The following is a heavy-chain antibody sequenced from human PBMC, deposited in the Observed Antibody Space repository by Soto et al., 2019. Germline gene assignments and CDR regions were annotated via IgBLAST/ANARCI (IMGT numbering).Heavy chain of an antibody. D-gene: IGHD6-13*01. Sequence: PGGSLRLSCAASGFTFSRYWMHWVRQSPEKGLVWVSHINTDGSNSNYADSVKGRFTISRDNAKNTLYLQMDGLEAEDTALYYGARAAYSSSWYADFWGQGTLVTFSS. V-gene: IGHV3-74*01. CDR1: GFTFSRYW. CDR3: ARAAYSSSWYADF. CDR2: INTDGSNS. J-gene: IGHJ4*02.